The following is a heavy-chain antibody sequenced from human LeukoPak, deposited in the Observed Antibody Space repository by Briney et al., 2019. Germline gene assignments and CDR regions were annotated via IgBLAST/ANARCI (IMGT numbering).Heavy chain of an antibody. Sequence: PGGTLRLSCAASGFTFSSYAVSWVRQAPGKGLEWVSAISASGGSTYYAGSVKGRFTISRDNSKSTLYLQMNSLRAEDTAIYYCAKGISRGNYYFDYWGQGTLVTVSS. V-gene: IGHV3-23*01. D-gene: IGHD1-26*01. CDR1: GFTFSSYA. CDR2: ISASGGST. CDR3: AKGISRGNYYFDY. J-gene: IGHJ4*02.